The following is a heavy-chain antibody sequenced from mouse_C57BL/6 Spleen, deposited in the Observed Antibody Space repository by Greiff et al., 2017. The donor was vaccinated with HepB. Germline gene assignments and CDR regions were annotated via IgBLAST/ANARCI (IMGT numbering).Heavy chain of an antibody. CDR2: ISYDGSN. V-gene: IGHV3-6*01. Sequence: EVKLMESGPGLVKPSQSLSLTCSVTGYSITSGYYWNWIRQFPGNKLEWMGYISYDGSNNYNPSLKNRISITRDTSKNQFFLKLNSVTTEDTATYYCANIYYDYEDYFDYWGQGTTLTVSS. D-gene: IGHD2-4*01. CDR3: ANIYYDYEDYFDY. J-gene: IGHJ2*01. CDR1: GYSITSGYY.